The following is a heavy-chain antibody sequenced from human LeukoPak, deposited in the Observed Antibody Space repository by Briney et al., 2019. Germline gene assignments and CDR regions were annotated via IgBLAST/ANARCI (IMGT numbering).Heavy chain of an antibody. D-gene: IGHD5-18*01. CDR1: GFTFTTYV. CDR2: INTNGGST. V-gene: IGHV3-64D*06. Sequence: GGSLRLSCSASGFTFTTYVMHWVRQAPGKGLEHVSTINTNGGSTYYADSVKGRFTISRDNSKDTLYLQMSSLRAEDTAVYYCVKGRYSHDSWGQGTLVIVSS. CDR3: VKGRYSHDS. J-gene: IGHJ4*02.